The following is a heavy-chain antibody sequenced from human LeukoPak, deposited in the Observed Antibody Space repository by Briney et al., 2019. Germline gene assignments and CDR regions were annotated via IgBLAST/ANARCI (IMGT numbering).Heavy chain of an antibody. Sequence: GGSLRLSCAASGFTFGTYNMNWVRQAPGKGLEWVSYISSSSSTIYYADSVKGRFTISRDNAKNSLYLQMNSLRDEDTAVYYCARDFYCDNGECFDNWGQGTLVTVSS. CDR3: ARDFYCDNGECFDN. V-gene: IGHV3-48*02. J-gene: IGHJ4*02. CDR1: GFTFGTYN. D-gene: IGHD2-8*01. CDR2: ISSSSSTI.